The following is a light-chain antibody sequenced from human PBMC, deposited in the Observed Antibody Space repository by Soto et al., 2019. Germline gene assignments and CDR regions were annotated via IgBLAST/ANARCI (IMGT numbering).Light chain of an antibody. CDR3: SSYTSSSTPGV. CDR2: EVS. Sequence: QSALTQPASVSGSPGQSITISCTGTSSDVGGYNYVSWYQQHPGKAPQLMIYEVSNRPSGVSHRFSGSKSGNMASLTISGLQAEDAADYYCSSYTSSSTPGVFGGGTQLTVL. CDR1: SSDVGGYNY. J-gene: IGLJ3*02. V-gene: IGLV2-14*01.